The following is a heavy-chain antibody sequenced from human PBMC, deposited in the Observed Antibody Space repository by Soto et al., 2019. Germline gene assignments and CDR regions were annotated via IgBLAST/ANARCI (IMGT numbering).Heavy chain of an antibody. V-gene: IGHV4-31*03. D-gene: IGHD1-20*01. CDR2: IYYSGST. Sequence: SETLSLTCTVSGGSISSGGYYWSWIRQHPGKGLEWIGYIYYSGSTYYNPSLKSRVTISVDTSKNQFSLKLSSVTAADTAVYYCARGYMTPYFDYWGQGTLVTVSS. CDR1: GGSISSGGYY. J-gene: IGHJ4*02. CDR3: ARGYMTPYFDY.